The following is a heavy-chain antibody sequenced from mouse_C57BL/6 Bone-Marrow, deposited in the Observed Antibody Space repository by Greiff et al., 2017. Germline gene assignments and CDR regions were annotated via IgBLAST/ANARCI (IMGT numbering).Heavy chain of an antibody. Sequence: QVQLQQSGPELVKPGASVKISCKASGYAFSSSWMNWVKQRPGKGLEWIGRIYPGDGDTNYNGKFKGKATLTADKSSSTAYMQLSSLTSEDSAVYFCARRDYYGSNYEAMDYWGQGTSVTVSS. CDR2: IYPGDGDT. CDR3: ARRDYYGSNYEAMDY. D-gene: IGHD1-1*01. CDR1: GYAFSSSW. J-gene: IGHJ4*01. V-gene: IGHV1-82*01.